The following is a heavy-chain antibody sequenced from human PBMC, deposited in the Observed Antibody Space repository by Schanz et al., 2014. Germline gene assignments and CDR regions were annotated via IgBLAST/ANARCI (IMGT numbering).Heavy chain of an antibody. V-gene: IGHV3-23*01. CDR3: ARDRGYCSGGSCLTFDY. Sequence: DVQLLESGGGLVQPGGSLRLSCAASGFTFSSYAMSWVRQAPGKGLEWVSSISHSGGSKYYADSVRGRFTISRDRFQNTLYLRMSSLRAEDTAVYYCARDRGYCSGGSCLTFDYWGQGTLVTVSS. J-gene: IGHJ4*02. CDR2: ISHSGGSK. D-gene: IGHD2-15*01. CDR1: GFTFSSYA.